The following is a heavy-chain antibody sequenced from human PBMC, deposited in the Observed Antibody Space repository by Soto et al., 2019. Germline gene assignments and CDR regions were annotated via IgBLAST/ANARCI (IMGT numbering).Heavy chain of an antibody. V-gene: IGHV1-18*01. CDR1: GYTFTSYG. Sequence: QVQLVQSGAEVKKPGASVKVSCKASGYTFTSYGISWVRRAPGQGREWMGWISAYNGNTNYAQKRHGRVTMTTDTSTSTAYMELRSVRSADTPVYYCARDSRRSWQQLGAFDIWGQGTMVTVSS. D-gene: IGHD6-13*01. CDR3: ARDSRRSWQQLGAFDI. CDR2: ISAYNGNT. J-gene: IGHJ3*02.